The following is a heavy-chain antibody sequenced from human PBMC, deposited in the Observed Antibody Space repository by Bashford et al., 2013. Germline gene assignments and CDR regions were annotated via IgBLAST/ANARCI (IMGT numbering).Heavy chain of an antibody. Sequence: SGGSLRLSCAASGFTFDDYAMHWVRQAPGKGLEWVSGISWNSGSIGYADSVKGRFTISRDNAKNSLYLQMNSLRAEDTALYYCAKEDHYDFWSGYYSDWGQGTLVTVSS. J-gene: IGHJ4*02. V-gene: IGHV3-9*01. D-gene: IGHD3-3*01. CDR2: ISWNSGSI. CDR1: GFTFDDYA. CDR3: AKEDHYDFWSGYYSD.